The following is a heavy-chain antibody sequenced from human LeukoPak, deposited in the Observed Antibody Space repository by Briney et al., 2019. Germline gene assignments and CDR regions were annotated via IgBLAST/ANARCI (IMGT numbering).Heavy chain of an antibody. Sequence: ASVKVSCKASGYTFTSYGISWVRQAPGQGLEWMGWISAYNGNTNYAQKLQCRVTMTTDTSTSTAYMVLRSLRSDDTAVYYCARDISLLPADYWGQGTLVTVSS. CDR1: GYTFTSYG. D-gene: IGHD1-26*01. V-gene: IGHV1-18*01. CDR3: ARDISLLPADY. J-gene: IGHJ4*02. CDR2: ISAYNGNT.